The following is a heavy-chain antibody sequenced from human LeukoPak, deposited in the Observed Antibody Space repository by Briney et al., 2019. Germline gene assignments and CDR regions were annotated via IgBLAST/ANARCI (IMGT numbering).Heavy chain of an antibody. CDR3: ARQRFLEWYFDY. CDR2: MYNGGST. J-gene: IGHJ4*02. CDR1: GGSISSSSYY. Sequence: SETLSLTCTVSGGSISSSSYYRGWIRQPPGKGLEWIGSMYNGGSTYYNPSLKSRVTISVDMSKNQFSLKLSSVTAADTAVYYCARQRFLEWYFDYWGQGTLVTVSS. D-gene: IGHD3-3*01. V-gene: IGHV4-39*01.